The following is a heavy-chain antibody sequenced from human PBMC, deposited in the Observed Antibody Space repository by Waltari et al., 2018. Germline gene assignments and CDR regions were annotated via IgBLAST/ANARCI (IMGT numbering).Heavy chain of an antibody. V-gene: IGHV3-23*01. J-gene: IGHJ3*01. D-gene: IGHD3-16*01. Sequence: EVQLLESGGGLVEPGGSLTISCGGSGFSFSNSAMSWFRQAPGKGLEWVSGLSGSLLRSRYYADSVKGRFTMSRDDSKNTVYLHMNSLRGDDTAIYYCAKDLGPWGYTLDAFDVWGQGTMVTVSS. CDR3: AKDLGPWGYTLDAFDV. CDR1: GFSFSNSA. CDR2: LSGSLLRSR.